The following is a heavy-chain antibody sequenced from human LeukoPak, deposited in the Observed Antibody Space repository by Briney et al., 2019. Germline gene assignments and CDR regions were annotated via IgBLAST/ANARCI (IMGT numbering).Heavy chain of an antibody. CDR2: INPNSGGT. J-gene: IGHJ4*02. CDR1: GYTFTGYY. Sequence: ASVKVSCKASGYTFTGYYMHWVRQAPGQGLEWMGWINPNSGGTNYAQKFQGRVTMTRDTSISTAYMEPSRLRSDDTAVYYCARDLSSSGDSVDYWGQGTLVTVSS. D-gene: IGHD3-22*01. CDR3: ARDLSSSGDSVDY. V-gene: IGHV1-2*02.